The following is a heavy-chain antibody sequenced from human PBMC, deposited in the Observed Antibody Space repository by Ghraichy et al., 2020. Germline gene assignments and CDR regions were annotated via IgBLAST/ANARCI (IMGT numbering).Heavy chain of an antibody. J-gene: IGHJ4*02. D-gene: IGHD6-19*01. Sequence: GGSLRLSCAASGFTISSNWMSWVRQAPGKGLEWVANINKDGSEKYYVDSVKGRFTISRDNAKNSLYLQMNSLRAEDTAVYYCARWGYSSGWYYYDYWRQGTLVTVSS. CDR1: GFTISSNW. CDR2: INKDGSEK. CDR3: ARWGYSSGWYYYDY. V-gene: IGHV3-7*04.